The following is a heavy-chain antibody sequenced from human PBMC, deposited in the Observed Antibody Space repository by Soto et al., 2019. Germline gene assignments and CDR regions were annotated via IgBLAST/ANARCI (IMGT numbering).Heavy chain of an antibody. CDR1: GGSISSGGYY. V-gene: IGHV4-31*03. D-gene: IGHD6-19*01. CDR2: IYYSGST. CDR3: AREAQYSSGWYRAPEGPWFDP. Sequence: SETLSLTCTVSGGSISSGGYYWSWIRQHPGKGLEWIGYIYYSGSTYYNPSLKSRVTISVDTSKNQFSLKLSSVTAADTAVYYCAREAQYSSGWYRAPEGPWFDPWGQGTLVTVSS. J-gene: IGHJ5*02.